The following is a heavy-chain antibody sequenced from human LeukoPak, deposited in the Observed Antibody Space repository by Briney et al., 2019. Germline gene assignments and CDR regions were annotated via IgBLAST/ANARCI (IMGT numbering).Heavy chain of an antibody. J-gene: IGHJ4*02. V-gene: IGHV4-59*08. CDR1: GGSISSYY. CDR2: IYYSGST. CDR3: ARHRGRYSYFDY. Sequence: PSETLSLTCTVSGGSISSYYWSWIRQPPGKGLEWIGYIYYSGSTNYNPSLKSRVTISVDTSKNQFSLKLSSVTAADTAVYYCARHRGRYSYFDYWGQGTLVTVSS. D-gene: IGHD3-9*01.